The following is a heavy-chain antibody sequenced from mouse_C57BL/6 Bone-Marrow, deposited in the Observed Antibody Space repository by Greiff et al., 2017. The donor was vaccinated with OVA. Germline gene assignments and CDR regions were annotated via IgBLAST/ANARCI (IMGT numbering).Heavy chain of an antibody. V-gene: IGHV1-7*01. CDR2: INPSSGYT. Sequence: VQLQQSGAELAKPGASVKLSCKASGYTFTSYWMHWVKQRPGQSLEWIGYINPSSGYTKYNQKFKDKATLTADKSSSTAYMQLSSLTYEDSAVYYCARPITTVVDYFDYWGQGTTLTVSS. D-gene: IGHD1-1*01. J-gene: IGHJ2*01. CDR3: ARPITTVVDYFDY. CDR1: GYTFTSYW.